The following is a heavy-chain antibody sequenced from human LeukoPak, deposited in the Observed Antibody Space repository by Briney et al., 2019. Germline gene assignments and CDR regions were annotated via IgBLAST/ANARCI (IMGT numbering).Heavy chain of an antibody. Sequence: ASVKVSCKASGYTFTGYYMHWVRQAPGQGLEWMGWINPNSGGTNYAQKFQGRVTMTTDTSISTAYMELSRLRSDDTAVYYCAILGYCSSTSCYWSWFDPWGQGTLVTVSS. CDR1: GYTFTGYY. CDR2: INPNSGGT. J-gene: IGHJ5*02. CDR3: AILGYCSSTSCYWSWFDP. V-gene: IGHV1-2*02. D-gene: IGHD2-2*01.